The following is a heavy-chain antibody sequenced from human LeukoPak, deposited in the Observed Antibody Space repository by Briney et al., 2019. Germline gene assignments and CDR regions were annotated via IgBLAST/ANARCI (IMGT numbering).Heavy chain of an antibody. V-gene: IGHV3-23*01. CDR3: AQGYGSGWHPC. Sequence: GGSLTLSCAVSGFSVSSNGMSWVRQAPGKGLEWISAISVNGEIAYYAASVKGRFIISRDNSKNTLYLQLSSLRAEDTAVYYCAQGYGSGWHPCWGQGSLVSVSS. CDR1: GFSVSSNG. D-gene: IGHD2-15*01. J-gene: IGHJ4*02. CDR2: ISVNGEIA.